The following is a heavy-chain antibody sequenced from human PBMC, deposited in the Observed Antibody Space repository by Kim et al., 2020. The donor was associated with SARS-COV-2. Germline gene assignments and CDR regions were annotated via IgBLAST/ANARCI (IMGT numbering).Heavy chain of an antibody. V-gene: IGHV3-48*03. Sequence: GGSLRLSCAASGFTFSSYEMNWVRQAPGKGLEWVSYISSSGSTIYYADSVKGRFTISRDNAKNSLYLQMNSLRAEDTAVYYCARAHKDTAMVRDAFDIWGQGTMVTVSS. CDR1: GFTFSSYE. CDR3: ARAHKDTAMVRDAFDI. J-gene: IGHJ3*02. CDR2: ISSSGSTI. D-gene: IGHD5-18*01.